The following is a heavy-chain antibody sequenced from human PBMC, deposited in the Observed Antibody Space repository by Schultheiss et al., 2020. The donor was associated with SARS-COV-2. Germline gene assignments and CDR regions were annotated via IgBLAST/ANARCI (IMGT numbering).Heavy chain of an antibody. CDR2: IYYSGST. D-gene: IGHD4-17*01. Sequence: SQTLSLTCTVSGGSISSYYWSWIRQPPGKGLEWIGYIYYSGSTNYNPSLKSRVTISLDTSKNQFSLRLSSVTAADTAVYYCARATVTLAFDYWGQGTLVTVSS. V-gene: IGHV4-59*12. CDR3: ARATVTLAFDY. J-gene: IGHJ4*02. CDR1: GGSISSYY.